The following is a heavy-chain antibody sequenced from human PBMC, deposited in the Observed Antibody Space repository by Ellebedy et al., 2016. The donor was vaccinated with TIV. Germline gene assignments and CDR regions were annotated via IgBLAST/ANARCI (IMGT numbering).Heavy chain of an antibody. CDR2: INPNSGGT. CDR3: ARGGGAILGYCSGGSCFTLADY. D-gene: IGHD2-15*01. J-gene: IGHJ4*02. Sequence: ASVKVSCXASGYTFTGYYMHWVRQAPGQGLEWMGWINPNSGGTNYAQKFQGWVTMTRDTSISTAYMELSRLRSDDTAVYYCARGGGAILGYCSGGSCFTLADYWGQGTLVTVSS. V-gene: IGHV1-2*04. CDR1: GYTFTGYY.